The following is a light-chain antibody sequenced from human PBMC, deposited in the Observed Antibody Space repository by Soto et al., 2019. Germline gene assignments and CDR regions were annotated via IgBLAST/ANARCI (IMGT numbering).Light chain of an antibody. CDR2: KAS. CDR3: QQYSSYPVS. J-gene: IGKJ5*01. V-gene: IGKV1-5*01. CDR1: QSLTKW. Sequence: ILMTQSPSSLSAFVGDRVTITCRASQSLTKWLAWYQQVPGNVPKLLIYKASTLETGVPSRFSGSGSGTEFTLTITSLQSDVFATYLCQQYSSYPVSFGQGTRLEIK.